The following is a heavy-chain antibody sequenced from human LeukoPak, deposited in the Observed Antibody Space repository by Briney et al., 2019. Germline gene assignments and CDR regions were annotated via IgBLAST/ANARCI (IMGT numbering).Heavy chain of an antibody. Sequence: SVKVSCKASGGTFSSYAISWVRQAPGQGLEWMGRIIPIFGIANYAQKFQGRVTITADKSTSTAYMELSSLRSDDTAVYYCARDQGPEYSSSWYDYWGQGTLVTVSS. J-gene: IGHJ4*02. CDR3: ARDQGPEYSSSWYDY. CDR2: IIPIFGIA. CDR1: GGTFSSYA. V-gene: IGHV1-69*04. D-gene: IGHD6-13*01.